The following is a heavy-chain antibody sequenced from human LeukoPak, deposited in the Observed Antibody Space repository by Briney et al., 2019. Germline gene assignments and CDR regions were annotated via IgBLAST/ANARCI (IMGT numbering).Heavy chain of an antibody. Sequence: GGSLRLSCAASGFTFSSHGMNWVRQAPGKGLEWVAFIRYDGSNKYYADSVKGRFTISRDNSKNTLYLQMNSLRAEDTAVYYCASSQLGYCSGGSCYRNWFDPWGQGTLVTVSS. CDR2: IRYDGSNK. CDR1: GFTFSSHG. J-gene: IGHJ5*02. D-gene: IGHD2-15*01. V-gene: IGHV3-30*02. CDR3: ASSQLGYCSGGSCYRNWFDP.